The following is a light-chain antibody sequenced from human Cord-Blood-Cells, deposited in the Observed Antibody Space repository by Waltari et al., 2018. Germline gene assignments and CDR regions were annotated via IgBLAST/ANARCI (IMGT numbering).Light chain of an antibody. CDR1: ALPKQY. CDR3: QSADSSGTYVV. V-gene: IGLV3-25*02. CDR2: KDR. Sequence: SYELTQPPSVSVSPGQTARITCSGDALPKQYAYWYQQKPGQAPVVVIYKDRGRPSGIPERFSGSSSGTTVTLTISGVQAEDEADYYCQSADSSGTYVVFGGGTKLTVL. J-gene: IGLJ2*01.